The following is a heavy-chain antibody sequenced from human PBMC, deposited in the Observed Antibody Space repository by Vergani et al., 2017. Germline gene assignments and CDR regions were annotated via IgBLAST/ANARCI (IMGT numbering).Heavy chain of an antibody. J-gene: IGHJ6*03. V-gene: IGHV1-46*01. CDR1: GYTFTSYY. Sequence: QVQLVQSGAEVKKPGASVKVSCKASGYTFTSYYMHWVGQAPGQGLEWMGIINPSGGSTRYAQKFQGRVTMTRDTSTSTVYMELSSLRSEDTAVYYCARDGLGEFDYVGNSYYMDVWGKGTTVTVSS. D-gene: IGHD4-23*01. CDR2: INPSGGST. CDR3: ARDGLGEFDYVGNSYYMDV.